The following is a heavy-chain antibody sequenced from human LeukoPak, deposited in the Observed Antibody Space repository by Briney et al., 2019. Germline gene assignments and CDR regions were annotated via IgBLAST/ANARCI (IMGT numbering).Heavy chain of an antibody. V-gene: IGHV3-23*01. CDR1: GFTFSSYW. Sequence: GGSLRLSCAASGFTFSSYWMSWVRQAPGRGLEWVSTISGGGGSTYFTDSVKGRFTISRDNSKNTLHLQMNSLRAEDTALYYCARNDRYSSSPRYYFDYWGQGTLVTVSS. CDR3: ARNDRYSSSPRYYFDY. D-gene: IGHD6-13*01. CDR2: ISGGGGST. J-gene: IGHJ4*02.